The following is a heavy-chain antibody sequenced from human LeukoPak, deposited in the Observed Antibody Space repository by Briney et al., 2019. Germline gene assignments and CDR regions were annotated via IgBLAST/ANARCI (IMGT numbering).Heavy chain of an antibody. J-gene: IGHJ2*01. D-gene: IGHD2-21*02. CDR2: ISPGDSDT. CDR3: ARLIVVVTGRMYFDL. CDR1: GYSFTSQW. V-gene: IGHV5-51*01. Sequence: PGESLKISRKGSGYSFTSQWIGWVRQMPGKGLEWMGIISPGDSDTRYSPSFQGQVTISADKSIRTAYLQWSSLKASDTAMYYCARLIVVVTGRMYFDLWGRGTLVTVSS.